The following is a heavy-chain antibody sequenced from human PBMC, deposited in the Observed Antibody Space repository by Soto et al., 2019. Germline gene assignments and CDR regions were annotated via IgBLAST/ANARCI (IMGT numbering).Heavy chain of an antibody. CDR2: IKSKTDGGTT. V-gene: IGHV3-15*01. J-gene: IGHJ4*02. D-gene: IGHD6-13*01. Sequence: EVQLVEAGGGLVKPGGSLRLSCAAFGFTFNNAWMSWVRQAPGKGLQWVGRIKSKTDGGTTDYAAPVKGRFTISRDDSKNTLYLQMNSLKTADTAVYYWTTIANIAAAGSFDYWGQGTLVTVSS. CDR1: GFTFNNAW. CDR3: TTIANIAAAGSFDY.